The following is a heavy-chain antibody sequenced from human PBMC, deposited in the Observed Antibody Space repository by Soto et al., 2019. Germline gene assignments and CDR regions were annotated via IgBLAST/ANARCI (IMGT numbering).Heavy chain of an antibody. V-gene: IGHV3-30*03. D-gene: IGHD1-7*01. J-gene: IGHJ4*02. CDR1: GSTFSSYG. Sequence: GGSLRLSCAASGSTFSSYGMHWVRQAPGKGLEWVAVISYDGSNKYYADSVKGRFTISRDNSKNTLYLQMNSLRAEDTAVYYCAREIELLEYDYWGQGTLVTVSS. CDR3: AREIELLEYDY. CDR2: ISYDGSNK.